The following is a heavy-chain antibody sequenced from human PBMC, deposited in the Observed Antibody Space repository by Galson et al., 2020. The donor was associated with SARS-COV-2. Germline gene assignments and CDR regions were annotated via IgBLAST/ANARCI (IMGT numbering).Heavy chain of an antibody. D-gene: IGHD2-15*01. CDR3: ARVGRVAAIRGHDAVDI. CDR2: IYYSGST. CDR1: GGSISSYY. V-gene: IGHV4-59*01. Sequence: ASETLSLTCTVSGGSISSYYWSWIRQPPGKGLEWIGYIYYSGSTNYNPSLKSRVTISVDTSTNQFSLKLSSVTAADTAVYYCARVGRVAAIRGHDAVDIWGQGTMVTVSS. J-gene: IGHJ3*02.